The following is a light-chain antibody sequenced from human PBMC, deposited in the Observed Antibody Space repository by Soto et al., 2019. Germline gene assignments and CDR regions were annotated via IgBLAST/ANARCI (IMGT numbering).Light chain of an antibody. V-gene: IGKV1-33*01. Sequence: DIQMTHSPSSLSASVGDRVTITFQASQYISNHLNWCQQKPGKAPELLMFDASNLEPGVPSRFSGSGSGTDFTLTISSLQPEDVATYFCQQYDNFPPIKFGQGTRLEIK. CDR1: QYISNH. J-gene: IGKJ5*01. CDR2: DAS. CDR3: QQYDNFPPIK.